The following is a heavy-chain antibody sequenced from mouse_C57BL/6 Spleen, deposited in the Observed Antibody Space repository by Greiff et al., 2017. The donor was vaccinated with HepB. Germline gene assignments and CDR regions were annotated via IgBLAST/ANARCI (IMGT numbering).Heavy chain of an antibody. J-gene: IGHJ2*01. D-gene: IGHD2-12*01. CDR2: ISSGSSTI. Sequence: EVKLVESGGGLVKPGGSLKLSCAASGFTFSDYGMHWVRQAPEKGLEWVAYISSGSSTIYYADTVKGRFTISRDNAKNTLFRQMTSLRSEDTAMYYCARAYYKGYFDYWGQGTTLTVSS. CDR3: ARAYYKGYFDY. V-gene: IGHV5-17*01. CDR1: GFTFSDYG.